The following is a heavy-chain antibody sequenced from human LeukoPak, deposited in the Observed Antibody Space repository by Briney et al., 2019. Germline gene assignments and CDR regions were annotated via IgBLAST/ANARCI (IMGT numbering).Heavy chain of an antibody. CDR2: IYSGGST. D-gene: IGHD6-13*01. CDR1: GFTVSSNY. Sequence: GSLRLSCAASGFTVSSNYMSWVRQAPGKGLEWVSVIYSGGSTYYADSVKGRFTISRDNSKSTLYLQMNSLRAEDTAVYYCARDTRIAAAGTGYYFDYWGQGTLVTVSS. CDR3: ARDTRIAAAGTGYYFDY. V-gene: IGHV3-66*01. J-gene: IGHJ4*02.